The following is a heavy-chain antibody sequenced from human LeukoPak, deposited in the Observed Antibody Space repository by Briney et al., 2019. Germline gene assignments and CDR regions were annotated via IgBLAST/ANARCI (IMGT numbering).Heavy chain of an antibody. CDR1: GFTFSSYT. CDR2: IGGSGASA. D-gene: IGHD3-10*01. J-gene: IGHJ5*02. V-gene: IGHV3-23*01. CDR3: AKGVRAWIGVFDP. Sequence: GGSLRLSCAASGFTFSSYTMSWVRQAPGKGLEWVSGIGGSGASAYYADSVKGRFTISRDNPKNTLYLQMNSLRAEDTAVYFCAKGVRAWIGVFDPWGQGTLVTVSS.